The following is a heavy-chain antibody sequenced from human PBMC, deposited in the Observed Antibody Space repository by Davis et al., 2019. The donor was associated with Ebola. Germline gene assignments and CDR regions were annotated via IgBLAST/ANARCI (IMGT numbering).Heavy chain of an antibody. CDR1: VITFSSYA. V-gene: IGHV3-30*03. CDR2: ISYDGSNK. Sequence: PGGSLRLSCADSVITFSSYAMTWVRQAPGKGLEWVAVISYDGSNKYYADSVKGRFTISRDNAKNSLYLQMNSLRAEDTAVYYCAAADLVVVLGDTSYPHGFDTWGRGTMVTVSS. CDR3: AAADLVVVLGDTSYPHGFDT. J-gene: IGHJ3*02. D-gene: IGHD2-15*01.